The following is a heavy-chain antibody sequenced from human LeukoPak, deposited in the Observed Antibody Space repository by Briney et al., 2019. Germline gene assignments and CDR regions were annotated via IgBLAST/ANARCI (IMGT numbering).Heavy chain of an antibody. CDR3: ARDQRPAKAGFDY. V-gene: IGHV3-21*01. Sequence: GGSLRLSCAASGFTFSSYSMNWVRQAPGKGLEWVSSISSSSSYIYYADSVKGRFTISRDNAKNSLYLQMNSLRAEDTAVYYCARDQRPAKAGFDYWGQGTLVTVSS. CDR2: ISSSSSYI. D-gene: IGHD6-19*01. CDR1: GFTFSSYS. J-gene: IGHJ4*02.